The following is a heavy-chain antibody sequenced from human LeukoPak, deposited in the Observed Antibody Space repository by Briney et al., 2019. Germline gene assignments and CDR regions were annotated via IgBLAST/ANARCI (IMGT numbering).Heavy chain of an antibody. Sequence: GGSLRLSCAASGFTFSSYAMSWVRQAPGKGLEWVSAISGSGGSTYYADSVKGRFTISRDNSKNTLYLQMNSLRAEDTAVYYCARTSLLWFGEFGDNYYYYGMDVWGQGTTVTVSS. CDR1: GFTFSSYA. V-gene: IGHV3-23*01. D-gene: IGHD3-10*01. CDR3: ARTSLLWFGEFGDNYYYYGMDV. CDR2: ISGSGGST. J-gene: IGHJ6*02.